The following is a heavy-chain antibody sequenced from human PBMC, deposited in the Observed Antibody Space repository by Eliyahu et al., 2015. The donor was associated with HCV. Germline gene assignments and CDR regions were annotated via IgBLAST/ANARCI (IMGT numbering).Heavy chain of an antibody. V-gene: IGHV3-33*01. CDR3: ARDPGYWYFDL. Sequence: QVQLVXSGGGVVQPGRXLXLSCAASGFTFSSYGMHWVRQAPGKGLEWVAVIWYDGSNKYYADSVKGRFTISRDYSKNTLYLQMNSLRAEDTAVYYCARDPGYWYFDLWGRGTLVTVSS. J-gene: IGHJ2*01. D-gene: IGHD1-14*01. CDR1: GFTFSSYG. CDR2: IWYDGSNK.